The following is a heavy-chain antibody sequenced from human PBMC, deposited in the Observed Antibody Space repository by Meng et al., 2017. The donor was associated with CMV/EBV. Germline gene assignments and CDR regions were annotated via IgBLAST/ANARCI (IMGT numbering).Heavy chain of an antibody. CDR1: GGSISSST. V-gene: IGHV4-4*07. CDR3: ARSMVVAGDWFDP. J-gene: IGHJ5*02. Sequence: QVRLQVSVPGLGKPPETLSLTCTFSGGSISSSTWSWIRQPAGKGLEWMWRIYTSWGPTYNPSLKSRVTMSVDTSKNQFSLKLSSVTAADTAVNYCARSMVVAGDWFDPWGQGTLVTVSS. CDR2: IYTSWGP. D-gene: IGHD2-15*01.